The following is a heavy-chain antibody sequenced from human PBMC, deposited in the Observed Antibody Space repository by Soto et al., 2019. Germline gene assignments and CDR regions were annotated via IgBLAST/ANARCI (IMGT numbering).Heavy chain of an antibody. CDR2: INPNSGGT. D-gene: IGHD6-6*01. Sequence: ASVKVSCKASGYTFTGYYMHWVRQAPGQGLEWMGWINPNSGGTNYAQKFQGWVTMTRDTSISTAYMELSRLRSDDTAVYYCARGAARPGYYYYGMDVWGQGTTVTVSS. V-gene: IGHV1-2*04. CDR1: GYTFTGYY. CDR3: ARGAARPGYYYYGMDV. J-gene: IGHJ6*02.